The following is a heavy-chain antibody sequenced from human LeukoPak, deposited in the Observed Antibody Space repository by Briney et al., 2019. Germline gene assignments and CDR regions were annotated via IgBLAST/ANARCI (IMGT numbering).Heavy chain of an antibody. V-gene: IGHV3-53*01. CDR2: IYSGGST. J-gene: IGHJ4*02. Sequence: GGSLRLSCAASGFTVSSNYMSWVRQAPGKGLEWVSVIYSGGSTYYADSVKGRFTISRDNSKNTLYLQMNSLRAEDTAVYCCARAIVATHGHYFDYWGQGTLVTVSS. CDR1: GFTVSSNY. CDR3: ARAIVATHGHYFDY. D-gene: IGHD5-12*01.